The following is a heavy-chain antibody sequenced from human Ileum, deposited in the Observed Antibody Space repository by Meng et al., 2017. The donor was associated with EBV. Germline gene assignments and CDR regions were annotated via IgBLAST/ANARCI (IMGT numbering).Heavy chain of an antibody. Sequence: EARRVGSGGGLVKPGGSLRLSCAASGFAFSNAWMSRVRKGPGKGLEWVARIKSATVGGTTDYAAVVKGRFTISRDDSKNMVFLQMNSLKTEDTAVYYCVSSWSDPWGQGTLVTVSS. V-gene: IGHV3-15*01. J-gene: IGHJ5*02. CDR2: IKSATVGGTT. CDR1: GFAFSNAW. CDR3: VSSWSDP.